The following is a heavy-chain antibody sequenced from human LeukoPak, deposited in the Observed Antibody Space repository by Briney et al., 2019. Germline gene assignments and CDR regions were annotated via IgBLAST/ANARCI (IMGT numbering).Heavy chain of an antibody. Sequence: TGGSLRLSCTASGLAFSSYGMHWARQAPGKGLEWVAFMQYDGSQIYYADSVKGRFTISRDNSKNALYLQMNSLRPEDTAVYYCAGKAAAFYFDYWGQGTLVSVSS. CDR2: MQYDGSQI. J-gene: IGHJ4*02. CDR3: AGKAAAFYFDY. D-gene: IGHD6-13*01. V-gene: IGHV3-30*02. CDR1: GLAFSSYG.